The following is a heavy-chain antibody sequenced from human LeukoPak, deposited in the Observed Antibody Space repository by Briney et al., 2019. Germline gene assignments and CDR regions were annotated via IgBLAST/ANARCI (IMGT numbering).Heavy chain of an antibody. CDR2: IYYSGST. CDR1: GGSISSTSYY. D-gene: IGHD4-17*01. V-gene: IGHV4-61*05. CDR3: ARGDYGDYNADFDY. J-gene: IGHJ4*02. Sequence: PSETLSLTCTVSGGSISSTSYYWSWIRQPPGKGLEWIGYIYYSGSTNYNPSLKSRVTISVDTSKNQFSLKLSSVTAADTAVYYCARGDYGDYNADFDYWGQGTLVTVSS.